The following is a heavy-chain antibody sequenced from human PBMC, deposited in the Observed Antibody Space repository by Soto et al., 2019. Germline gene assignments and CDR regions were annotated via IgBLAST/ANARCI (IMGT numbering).Heavy chain of an antibody. J-gene: IGHJ6*02. CDR1: GGSFSCYY. CDR2: INHSGST. Sequence: SETLSLTCAVYGGSFSCYYWSWIRQPPGKGLEWIGEINHSGSTNYNPSLKSRVTISVDTSKNQFSLKLSSVTAADTAVYYCARGXQRSSWYFGYYYYGMDVWGQGTTVTVSS. V-gene: IGHV4-34*01. CDR3: ARGXQRSSWYFGYYYYGMDV. D-gene: IGHD6-13*01.